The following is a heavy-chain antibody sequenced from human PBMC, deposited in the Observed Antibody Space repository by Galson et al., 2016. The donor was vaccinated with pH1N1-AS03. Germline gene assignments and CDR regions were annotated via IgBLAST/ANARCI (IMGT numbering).Heavy chain of an antibody. CDR1: GGSISDYF. CDR3: WAYYYCARRYYFDY. CDR2: INHSGDT. J-gene: IGHJ4*02. Sequence: LTCAVYGGSISDYFWTWIRQAPGKGLEWIGEINHSGDTTYNPSLESRVTISADTSTSQFSLKVTSVTAADTALYYCWAYYYCARRYYFDYWGQGTLVTVSS. D-gene: IGHD3-22*01. V-gene: IGHV4-34*01.